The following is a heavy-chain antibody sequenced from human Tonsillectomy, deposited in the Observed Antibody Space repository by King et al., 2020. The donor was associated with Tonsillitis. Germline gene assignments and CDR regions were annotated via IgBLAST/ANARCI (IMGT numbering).Heavy chain of an antibody. J-gene: IGHJ5*02. CDR3: ARGSFLLLDP. Sequence: QLQESGSGLVKPSQTLSLTCAVSGGSISSGGYSWSWIRQPPGKGLEWIGYIYHSGSTYYNPSLKSRVTISVDRSKNQFSLKLSSVTAPDPAVYYCARGSFLLLDPRGEGILVTVSS. V-gene: IGHV4-30-2*01. CDR1: GGSISSGGYS. CDR2: IYHSGST. D-gene: IGHD3-10*01.